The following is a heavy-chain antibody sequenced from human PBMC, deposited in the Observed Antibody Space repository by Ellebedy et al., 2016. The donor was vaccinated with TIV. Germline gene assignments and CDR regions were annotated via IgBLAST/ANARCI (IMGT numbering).Heavy chain of an antibody. D-gene: IGHD2-2*01. CDR3: ARDPAFDIVVVPAAGMDV. CDR2: LNPNSGDI. V-gene: IGHV1-2*02. Sequence: AASVKVSCKASGYSFTGYYMHWVRQAPGQGLEWMGWLNPNSGDINYAQKFQGRVTMTRDTSISTSYMELSRLRSDDTAVYYCARDPAFDIVVVPAAGMDVWGQGTTVTVSS. CDR1: GYSFTGYY. J-gene: IGHJ6*02.